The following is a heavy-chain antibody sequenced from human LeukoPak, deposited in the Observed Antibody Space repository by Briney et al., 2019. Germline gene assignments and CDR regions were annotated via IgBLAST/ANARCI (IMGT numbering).Heavy chain of an antibody. CDR2: ISSSSSTI. CDR1: GFTFSSYT. CDR3: ARGGYCSGGSCYPAMDV. Sequence: GESLRLSCAASGFTFSSYTMNWVRQTPGKGPERVSYISSSSSTIYYADSVKGRFTISRDNAKNSLYLQMNSLRDEDTAVYYCARGGYCSGGSCYPAMDVWGQGTTVTVSS. D-gene: IGHD2-15*01. J-gene: IGHJ6*02. V-gene: IGHV3-48*02.